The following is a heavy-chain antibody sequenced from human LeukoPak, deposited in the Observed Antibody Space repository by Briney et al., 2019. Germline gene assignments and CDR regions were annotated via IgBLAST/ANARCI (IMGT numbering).Heavy chain of an antibody. Sequence: SQTLSLTCTVSGGPISSGDYYWSWIRQPPGKGLEWIGYIYYSGSTYYNPSLKSRVTISVDTSKNQFSLKLSSVTAADTAVYYCARGGAAAGTNDAFDIWGQGTMVTVSS. CDR3: ARGGAAAGTNDAFDI. J-gene: IGHJ3*02. V-gene: IGHV4-30-4*08. CDR2: IYYSGST. D-gene: IGHD6-13*01. CDR1: GGPISSGDYY.